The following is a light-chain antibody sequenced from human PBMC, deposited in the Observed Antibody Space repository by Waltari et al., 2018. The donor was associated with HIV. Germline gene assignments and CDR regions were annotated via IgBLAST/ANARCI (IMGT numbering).Light chain of an antibody. CDR1: TSDFALYTS. CDR3: TSFTSNFTVM. J-gene: IGLJ3*02. V-gene: IGLV2-14*03. CDR2: DVP. Sequence: QSALTQPASVSGSPGQSITVSCTRSTSDFALYTSIYWYQQHTCGVPKVIISDVPSSPSVVSSRFSGSKSGNTASLTISWLQAEDEADYYCTSFTSNFTVMFGGGTKVTVL.